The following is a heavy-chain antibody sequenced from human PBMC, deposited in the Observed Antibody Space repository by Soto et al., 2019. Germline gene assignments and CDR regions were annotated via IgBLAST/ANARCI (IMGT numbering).Heavy chain of an antibody. Sequence: PGGSLRLSCAASGFSFSDSYMNWIRQAPGKGLEWISFISSSGGLIQYADSVKGRFTISRDNAKNSLYLQLNSLRAEDTAVYYCARLAMSGTPAFDYWGQGDLVTVSS. CDR1: GFSFSDSY. J-gene: IGHJ4*02. D-gene: IGHD6-19*01. CDR2: ISSSGGLI. V-gene: IGHV3-11*01. CDR3: ARLAMSGTPAFDY.